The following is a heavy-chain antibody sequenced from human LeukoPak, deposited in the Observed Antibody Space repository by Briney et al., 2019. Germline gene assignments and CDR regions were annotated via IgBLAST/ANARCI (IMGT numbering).Heavy chain of an antibody. J-gene: IGHJ3*02. V-gene: IGHV4-4*02. D-gene: IGHD2-2*01. Sequence: TSETLSLTCAVSGGSISSSNWWSWVRQPPGKGLEWIGEIYHSGSTYYNPSLKSRVTVSVDKSKNQFSLKLSSVTAADTAVYYCARDLCSSTSCYRGGDAFDIWGQGTMVTVSS. CDR3: ARDLCSSTSCYRGGDAFDI. CDR1: GGSISSSNW. CDR2: IYHSGST.